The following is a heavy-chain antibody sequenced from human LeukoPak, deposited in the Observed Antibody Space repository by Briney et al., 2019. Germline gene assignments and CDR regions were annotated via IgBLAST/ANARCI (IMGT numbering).Heavy chain of an antibody. D-gene: IGHD3/OR15-3a*01. J-gene: IGHJ4*02. Sequence: PGASLRLSCAASGFTFSRHWRHWVRQGPGKGLEWVSRIKSDGSETQYADSVKGRFTISRDNAHNTLYLQMTSLRPEDTAVYYCARVISYFDLWGQGALVTASS. V-gene: IGHV3-74*01. CDR3: ARVISYFDL. CDR2: IKSDGSET. CDR1: GFTFSRHW.